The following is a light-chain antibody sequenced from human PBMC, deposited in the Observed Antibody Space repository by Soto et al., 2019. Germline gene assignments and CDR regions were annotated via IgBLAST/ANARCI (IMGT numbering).Light chain of an antibody. CDR3: QQRSNWPSIT. CDR2: DAS. CDR1: QSVNSY. V-gene: IGKV3-11*01. Sequence: EIVLTQSPATLSLSPGERATLSCRASQSVNSYLAWYQQKPGQAPRILIYDASNRATGIPARFSGSGSGTDFTLIISRLEPEDFAVYYCQQRSNWPSITFGQGTRLEIK. J-gene: IGKJ5*01.